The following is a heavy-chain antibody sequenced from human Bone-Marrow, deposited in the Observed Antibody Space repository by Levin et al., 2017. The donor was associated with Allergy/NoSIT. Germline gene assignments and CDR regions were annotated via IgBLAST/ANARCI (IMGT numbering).Heavy chain of an antibody. D-gene: IGHD3-10*01. J-gene: IGHJ3*02. V-gene: IGHV6-1*01. CDR1: VDTVSNNIAA. Sequence: LSQTLSLTCAISVDTVSNNIAAWHWIRQSPSRGLEWLGRTYYRSKWYYDYAVSVKSRITISPDTSKNQLSLQLNSVTPEDTAVYFCARDPGVNAFDIWGQGTMVTVSS. CDR2: TYYRSKWYY. CDR3: ARDPGVNAFDI.